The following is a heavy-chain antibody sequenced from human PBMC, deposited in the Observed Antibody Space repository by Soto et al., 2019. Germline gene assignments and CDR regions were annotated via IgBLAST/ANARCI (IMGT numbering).Heavy chain of an antibody. CDR1: GYKFGSAW. V-gene: IGHV5-51*01. CDR3: ARQLSHSCDS. CDR2: IKPGTSDI. D-gene: IGHD4-4*01. J-gene: IGHJ4*02. Sequence: GESLKISCKGVGYKFGSAWIGWVRQMPGKGLEWMGIIKPGTSDIRYSPSCRGHVTISADEAVSTAYLQWSSLKASDTAMYYCARQLSHSCDSWGQVTLVTVSS.